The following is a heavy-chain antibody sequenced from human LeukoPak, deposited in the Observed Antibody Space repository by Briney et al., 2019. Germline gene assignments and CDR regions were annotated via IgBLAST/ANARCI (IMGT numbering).Heavy chain of an antibody. V-gene: IGHV1-3*01. CDR3: AREKLAVAVDY. D-gene: IGHD6-19*01. CDR1: GYTFTSYA. CDR2: INAGNGNT. J-gene: IGHJ4*02. Sequence: ASVKVSCKASGYTFTSYAMHWVRQAPGQRLEWMGWINAGNGNTKYSQKLQGRVTMTTDTSTSTAYMELRSLRSDDTAVYYCAREKLAVAVDYWGQGTLVTVSS.